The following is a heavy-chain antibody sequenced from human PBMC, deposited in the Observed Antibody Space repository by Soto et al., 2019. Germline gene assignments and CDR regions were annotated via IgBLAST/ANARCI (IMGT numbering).Heavy chain of an antibody. CDR2: IIPIFGTA. V-gene: IGHV1-69*13. CDR1: GGTFSSYA. CDR3: ARDRRHYYDSSGHDAFDS. D-gene: IGHD3-22*01. Sequence: SAVKVSCKASGGTFSSYAISWGRQAPGQGLEWMGGIIPIFGTANYAQKFQGRVTITADESTSTAYMELSSLRSEDTAVYYCARDRRHYYDSSGHDAFDSWG. J-gene: IGHJ3*02.